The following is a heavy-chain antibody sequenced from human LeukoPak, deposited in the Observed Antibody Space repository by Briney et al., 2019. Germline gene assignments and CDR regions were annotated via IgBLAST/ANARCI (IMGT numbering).Heavy chain of an antibody. V-gene: IGHV4-34*01. Sequence: SETLSLTCAVYGGSFSGYYWSWIRQPPGKGLEWIGEINHSGSTNYNPSLKSRVTISVDTSKNQFSLKLSSVTAADTAVYYCARGLPLPATVTDYFDYWGQGTLVTVSS. D-gene: IGHD4-17*01. CDR2: INHSGST. J-gene: IGHJ4*02. CDR1: GGSFSGYY. CDR3: ARGLPLPATVTDYFDY.